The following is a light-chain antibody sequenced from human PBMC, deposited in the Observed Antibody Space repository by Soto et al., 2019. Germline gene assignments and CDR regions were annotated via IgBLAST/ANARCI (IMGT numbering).Light chain of an antibody. CDR1: QSITSW. CDR3: QQGNSFPIS. CDR2: AAA. Sequence: DIQMTQSPSSVSVSVGDRVTITCRASQSITSWLAWYQQKPGKAPKLLISAAANLQSGVPSRFSGSGSGTDFTLTISSLQPEDFATYYCQQGNSFPISFGQGTRLEIK. V-gene: IGKV1-12*01. J-gene: IGKJ5*01.